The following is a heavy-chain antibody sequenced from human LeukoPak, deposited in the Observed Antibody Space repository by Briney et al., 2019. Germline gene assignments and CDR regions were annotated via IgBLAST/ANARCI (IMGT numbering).Heavy chain of an antibody. CDR1: GFTFSSYA. J-gene: IGHJ4*02. D-gene: IGHD5-12*01. CDR3: TTGDYYFDY. Sequence: GGSLRLPCAASGFTFSSYAMSWVRQAPGKGLEWVGRIKSKTDGGTTDYAAPVKGRFTISRDDSKNTLYLQMNSLKTEDTAVYYCTTGDYYFDYWGQGTLVTVSS. V-gene: IGHV3-15*01. CDR2: IKSKTDGGTT.